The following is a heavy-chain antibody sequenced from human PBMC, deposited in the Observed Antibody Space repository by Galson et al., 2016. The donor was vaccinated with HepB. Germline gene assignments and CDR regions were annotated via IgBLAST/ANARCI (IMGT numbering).Heavy chain of an antibody. D-gene: IGHD4-11*01. CDR2: IDPSDSYT. CDR1: GFRFTNYW. J-gene: IGHJ5*02. V-gene: IGHV5-10-1*01. CDR3: ASSISYSDSRNWFDP. Sequence: QSGADVKKPGESLKISCKGSGFRFTNYWITWVRQMPGKGLEWMGRIDPSDSYTDYSQSFQGHITISTDKSLSTAYLQWSSLKASDTAIYYFASSISYSDSRNWFDPWGQGTLVTVSS.